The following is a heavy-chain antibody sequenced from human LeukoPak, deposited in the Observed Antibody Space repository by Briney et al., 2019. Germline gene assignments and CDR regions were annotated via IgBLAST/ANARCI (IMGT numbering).Heavy chain of an antibody. Sequence: ASVKVSCKASVYTFTGYYMHWVRPAPGQGLEWMGWINPNSGGTNYAQKFQGRVTMTRDTSISTAYMELSRLRSDDTVVYYCARDLARGPFDYWGQGTLVTVSS. CDR3: ARDLARGPFDY. J-gene: IGHJ4*02. CDR2: INPNSGGT. CDR1: VYTFTGYY. D-gene: IGHD3-10*01. V-gene: IGHV1-2*02.